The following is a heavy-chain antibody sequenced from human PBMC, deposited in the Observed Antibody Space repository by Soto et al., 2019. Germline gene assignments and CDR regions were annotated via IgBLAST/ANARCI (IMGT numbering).Heavy chain of an antibody. Sequence: ASVKVSCKASGYTFTNNDVTWVRQATGQGLEWMGWMNPGSGDTGDAQKFQGRVTMTRNISIATAYMELSSLRSEDTAIYYCARMASFGSLNWFDPWGQGTMVTVYS. J-gene: IGHJ5*02. CDR2: MNPGSGDT. D-gene: IGHD5-18*01. CDR1: GYTFTNND. CDR3: ARMASFGSLNWFDP. V-gene: IGHV1-8*01.